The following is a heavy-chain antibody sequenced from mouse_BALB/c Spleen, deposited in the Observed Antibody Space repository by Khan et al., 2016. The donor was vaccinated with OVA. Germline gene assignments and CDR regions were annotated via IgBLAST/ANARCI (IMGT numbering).Heavy chain of an antibody. V-gene: IGHV3-8*02. CDR3: ARSTYRYAFVY. J-gene: IGHJ3*01. Sequence: EVQLQESGPSLVKPSQTLSLTCSVTGDSITTGYWNWIRKFPGNKLEYMGYIIYTGYTYYNPSLKSRISITRHTSTNQYYLLLNYVTDEDTATYYCARSTYRYAFVYWGQGTLVTVSA. CDR2: IIYTGYT. D-gene: IGHD2-14*01. CDR1: GDSITTGY.